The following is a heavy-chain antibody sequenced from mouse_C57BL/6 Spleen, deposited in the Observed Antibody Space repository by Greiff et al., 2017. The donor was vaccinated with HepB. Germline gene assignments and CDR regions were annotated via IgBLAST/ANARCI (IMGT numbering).Heavy chain of an antibody. CDR2: IDPETGGT. Sequence: SGAELVRPGASVTLSCKASGYTFTDYEMHWVKQTPVHGLEWIGAIDPETGGTAYNQKFKGKAILTADKSSSTAYMELRSLTSEDSAVYYCTRDTVEEAMDYWGQGTSVTVSS. D-gene: IGHD1-1*01. CDR3: TRDTVEEAMDY. J-gene: IGHJ4*01. V-gene: IGHV1-15*01. CDR1: GYTFTDYE.